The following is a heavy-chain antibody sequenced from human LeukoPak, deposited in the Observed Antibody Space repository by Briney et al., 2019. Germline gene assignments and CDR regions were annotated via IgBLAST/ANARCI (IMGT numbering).Heavy chain of an antibody. D-gene: IGHD3-10*01. V-gene: IGHV4-59*08. CDR1: GGSISSYY. Sequence: SETLSLTWTVSGGSISSYYWSWIRQPPGKGLKWIGYIYYSGSTNYNPSLKSRVTISVDTSKNQFSLKLSSVTAADTAVYYCASYGSGNVIDYWGQGTLVTVSS. J-gene: IGHJ4*02. CDR2: IYYSGST. CDR3: ASYGSGNVIDY.